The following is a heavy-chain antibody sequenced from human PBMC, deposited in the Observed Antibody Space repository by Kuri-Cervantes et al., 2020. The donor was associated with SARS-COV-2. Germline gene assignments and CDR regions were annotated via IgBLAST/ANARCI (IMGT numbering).Heavy chain of an antibody. Sequence: ASVKVSCKASGYTFTSYGISWVRQAPGQGLEWMGWINPNSGGTNYAQKFQGRVTMTRDTSISTAYMELSRLRSDDTAVYYCARDNRYYDFWSGYYPPNDAFDIWGQGTMVTVSS. CDR3: ARDNRYYDFWSGYYPPNDAFDI. D-gene: IGHD3-3*01. V-gene: IGHV1-2*02. CDR2: INPNSGGT. J-gene: IGHJ3*02. CDR1: GYTFTSYG.